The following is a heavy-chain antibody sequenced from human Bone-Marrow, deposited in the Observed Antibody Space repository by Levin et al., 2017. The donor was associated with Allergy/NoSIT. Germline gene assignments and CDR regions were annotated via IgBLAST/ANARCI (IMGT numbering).Heavy chain of an antibody. J-gene: IGHJ5*02. D-gene: IGHD2-2*02. CDR2: IYPGDSDT. V-gene: IGHV5-51*01. Sequence: GGSLRLSCKGSGYSFTSYWIGWVRQMPGKGLEWMGIIYPGDSDTRYSPSFQGQVTISADKSISTAYLQWSSLKASDTAMYYCARRFRYCSSTSCYKGWFDPWGQGTLVTVSS. CDR3: ARRFRYCSSTSCYKGWFDP. CDR1: GYSFTSYW.